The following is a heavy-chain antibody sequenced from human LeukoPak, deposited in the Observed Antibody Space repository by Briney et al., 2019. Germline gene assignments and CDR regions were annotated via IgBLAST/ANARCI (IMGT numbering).Heavy chain of an antibody. CDR3: AREGIAAAGIDY. J-gene: IGHJ4*02. Sequence: GGSLRLSCAASGFTFSSYAMHWVRQAPGKGLEYVSAISSNGGSTYYANSVKGRFTISRDNSKNTLYLQMGSLRAEDMAVYYCAREGIAAAGIDYRGQGTLVTVSS. CDR1: GFTFSSYA. V-gene: IGHV3-64*01. CDR2: ISSNGGST. D-gene: IGHD6-13*01.